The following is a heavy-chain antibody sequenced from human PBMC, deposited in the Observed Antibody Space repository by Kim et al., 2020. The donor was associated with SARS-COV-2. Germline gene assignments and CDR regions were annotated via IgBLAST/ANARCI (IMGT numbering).Heavy chain of an antibody. CDR3: ASPTGYCSSTSCPNDY. Sequence: GGSLRLSCAASGFTFSSYSMNWVRQAPGKGLEWVSSISSSSSYIYYADSVKGRFTISRDNAKNSLYLQMNSLRAEDTAVYYCASPTGYCSSTSCPNDYWGQGTLVTVSS. J-gene: IGHJ4*02. V-gene: IGHV3-21*01. CDR1: GFTFSSYS. CDR2: ISSSSSYI. D-gene: IGHD2-2*01.